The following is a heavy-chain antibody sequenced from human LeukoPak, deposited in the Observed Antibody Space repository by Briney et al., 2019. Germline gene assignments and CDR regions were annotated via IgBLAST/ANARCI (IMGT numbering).Heavy chain of an antibody. CDR1: GFTFNKYA. CDR3: ARPLERRLIHYFDF. D-gene: IGHD6-25*01. J-gene: IGHJ4*02. V-gene: IGHV3-30-3*01. Sequence: GGSLRLSCAASGFTFNKYAMHWVRQAPGKGLEWVAVVSYLGNDKFYADSVKGRFTISKDNSDNTVYLEINSLRSEDTAVYYCARPLERRLIHYFDFWGPGTLVTVSS. CDR2: VSYLGNDK.